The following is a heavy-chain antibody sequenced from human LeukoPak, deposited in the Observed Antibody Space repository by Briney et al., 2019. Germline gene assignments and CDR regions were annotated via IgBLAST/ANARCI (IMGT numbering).Heavy chain of an antibody. J-gene: IGHJ4*02. CDR2: INQDGSKI. CDR1: EFSFSNYW. D-gene: IGHD5/OR15-5a*01. CDR3: ARGRLYDSATLRDFDD. Sequence: PAGGSLRLSCAASEFSFSNYWMTWVRQAPGKGLQWVANINQDGSKIYYADSVEGRFTISRDNAKTSLYLQMNSLRAQDTAIYYCARGRLYDSATLRDFDDWGQGSLVTVSS. V-gene: IGHV3-7*04.